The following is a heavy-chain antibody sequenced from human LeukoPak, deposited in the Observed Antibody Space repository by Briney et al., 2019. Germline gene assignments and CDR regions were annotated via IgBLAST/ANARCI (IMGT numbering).Heavy chain of an antibody. CDR3: AKSLAHDAFDI. J-gene: IGHJ3*02. CDR1: GFTFSNYA. Sequence: PGGSLRLSCAASGFTFSNYAMNWVRQAPGKGLEWVSGISGSGGGTDYADSVKGRFTISRDNSKNTLYLQMNSLRAEDTAVYYCAKSLAHDAFDIWGQGTMVTVSS. CDR2: ISGSGGGT. V-gene: IGHV3-23*01.